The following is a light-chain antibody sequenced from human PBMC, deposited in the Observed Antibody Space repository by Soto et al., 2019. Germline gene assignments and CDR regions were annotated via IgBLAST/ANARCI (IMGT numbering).Light chain of an antibody. CDR2: AAS. J-gene: IGKJ1*01. Sequence: DIQMTRSPSSLSASVGERVTITCRASQAITDYLAWFQQRPGEAPKSLIYAASSLQSGVPSRFSGSGSGTVFTLTINNIQPEDFATYYCQQYRTYPWTFGPGTTVDIK. CDR3: QQYRTYPWT. V-gene: IGKV1-16*01. CDR1: QAITDY.